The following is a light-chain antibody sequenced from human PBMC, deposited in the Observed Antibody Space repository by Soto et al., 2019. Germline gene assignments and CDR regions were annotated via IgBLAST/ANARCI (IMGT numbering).Light chain of an antibody. V-gene: IGLV2-23*02. J-gene: IGLJ1*01. CDR1: SSDVGSYSL. Sequence: QSVLTQPASLSGSPGQSITISCTGTSSDVGSYSLVSWYQQHPGKAPKLMIYEVSKRPSGVSNRFSGSKSGDTASLTISGLQAEDEADYYCCSYAGSNTYVFGTGTKVTVL. CDR2: EVS. CDR3: CSYAGSNTYV.